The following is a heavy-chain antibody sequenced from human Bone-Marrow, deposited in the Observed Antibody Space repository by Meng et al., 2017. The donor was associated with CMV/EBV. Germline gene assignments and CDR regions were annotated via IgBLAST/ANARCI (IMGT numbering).Heavy chain of an antibody. CDR1: GFTFSSYS. J-gene: IGHJ6*01. CDR2: INSDGSST. D-gene: IGHD2-2*01. V-gene: IGHV3-74*01. Sequence: GESLKISCAASGFTFSSYSMNWVRQAPGKGLVWVSRINSDGSSTSYADSVKGRFTISRDNAKTTLYLQMNSLRAEDTAVYYCARESRDIVVVPAIDGMDVWGPWPTV. CDR3: ARESRDIVVVPAIDGMDV.